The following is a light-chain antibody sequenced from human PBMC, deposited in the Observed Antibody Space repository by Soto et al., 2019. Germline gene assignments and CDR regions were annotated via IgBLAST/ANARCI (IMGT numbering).Light chain of an antibody. CDR3: QQYESLYI. J-gene: IGKJ2*01. CDR1: QDIVYY. V-gene: IGKV1-33*01. CDR2: DAS. Sequence: DIQMTQSPSSLSASVGDRVTITCQASQDIVYYVNWYQHKPGKAPKLLIYDASNLQPGVPSRFSGSGSGTDFTFTISSLQPEDIATYYCQQYESLYIFGQGTNLEI.